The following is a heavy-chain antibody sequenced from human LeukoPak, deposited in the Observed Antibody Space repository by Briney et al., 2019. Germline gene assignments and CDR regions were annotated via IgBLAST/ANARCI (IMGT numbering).Heavy chain of an antibody. CDR2: ISYDGSNK. Sequence: PGGSLRLSCAASGFTFSSYGMHWVRQAPGKGLEWVAVISYDGSNKYYADSVKGRFTISRDNSKNTLYPQMNSLRAEDTAVYCCAKDSSIPYWGQGTLVTVSS. CDR1: GFTFSSYG. V-gene: IGHV3-30*18. D-gene: IGHD6-13*01. CDR3: AKDSSIPY. J-gene: IGHJ4*02.